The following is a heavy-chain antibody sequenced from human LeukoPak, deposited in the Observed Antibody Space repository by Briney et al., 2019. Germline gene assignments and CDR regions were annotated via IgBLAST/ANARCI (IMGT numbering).Heavy chain of an antibody. V-gene: IGHV3-21*01. CDR3: ARDWSYRFDY. D-gene: IGHD1-26*01. CDR2: ISSSSSYI. CDR1: GFTFKGAW. Sequence: GGSLRLSCTASGFTFKGAWMSWVRQAPGQGLEWVSSISSSSSYIYYADSVKGRFTISRDNAKNSLYLQMNSLRAEDTAVYYCARDWSYRFDYWGQGTLVTVSS. J-gene: IGHJ4*02.